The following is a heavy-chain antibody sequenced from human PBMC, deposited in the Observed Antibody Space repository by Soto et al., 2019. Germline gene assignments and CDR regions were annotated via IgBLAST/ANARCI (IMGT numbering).Heavy chain of an antibody. V-gene: IGHV3-30-3*01. J-gene: IGHJ4*02. CDR2: ISYDGSNK. CDR3: ARSGDFLGEFGY. CDR1: GFTFSSYA. D-gene: IGHD3-16*01. Sequence: GGSLRLSCAASGFTFSSYAVHWVRQAPGKGLEWVAVISYDGSNKYYADSVKGRFTISRDNSKNTLYLQMNSLRAEDTAVYYCARSGDFLGEFGYWGQGTLVTVSS.